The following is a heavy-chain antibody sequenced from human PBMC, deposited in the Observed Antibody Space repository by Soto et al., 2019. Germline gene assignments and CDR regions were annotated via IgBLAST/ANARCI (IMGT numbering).Heavy chain of an antibody. V-gene: IGHV3-64*01. CDR3: ARRARPDFYYMDV. J-gene: IGHJ6*03. CDR2: ISSNGVGT. D-gene: IGHD6-6*01. Sequence: GGSLRLSCAASGFTPSGYAMDLVRQIPGKGLEYVSGISSNGVGTYYANSVQGRFTISRDNSKNTVYLQMGSLRPEDMAVYYCARRARPDFYYMDVWGKGTTVTVSS. CDR1: GFTPSGYA.